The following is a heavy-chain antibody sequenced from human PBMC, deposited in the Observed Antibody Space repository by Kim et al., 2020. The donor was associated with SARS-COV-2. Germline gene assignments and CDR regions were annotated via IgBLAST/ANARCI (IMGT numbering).Heavy chain of an antibody. J-gene: IGHJ6*02. CDR1: GGTFSSYA. V-gene: IGHV1-69*13. CDR2: IIPIFGTA. Sequence: SVKVSCKASGGTFSSYAISWVRQAPGQGLEWMGGIIPIFGTANYAQKFQGRVTITADESTSTAYMELSSLRSEDTAVYYCASHSGRLGYYYYGMDVWGQGTTVTVSS. CDR3: ASHSGRLGYYYYGMDV. D-gene: IGHD1-26*01.